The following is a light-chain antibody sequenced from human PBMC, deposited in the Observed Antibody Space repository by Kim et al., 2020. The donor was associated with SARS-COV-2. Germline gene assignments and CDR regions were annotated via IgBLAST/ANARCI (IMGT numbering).Light chain of an antibody. V-gene: IGKV1-39*01. CDR1: QTISTY. CDR2: AAS. CDR3: PQSHSLPYT. Sequence: DIQMTQSPSSLAASVGDRVTITCRASQTISTYLNWYKQKPGKAPKLLIDAASRLQSGVPPGFSGSGSRTEFSLTLNSLQSEDFATYYGPQSHSLPYTFGQGTKLEI. J-gene: IGKJ2*01.